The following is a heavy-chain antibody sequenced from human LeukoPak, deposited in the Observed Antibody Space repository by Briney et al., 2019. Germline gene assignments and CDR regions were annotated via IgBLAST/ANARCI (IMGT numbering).Heavy chain of an antibody. V-gene: IGHV4-59*01. CDR3: ARGRSNSWDNAFDI. Sequence: SETLSLTCTVSGGSISNYYWSWIRQPPGKGLECIGYIYYSGSTNYNPSLKSRVTISVDTSKNQFSLKLSSVTAAVTAVYYCARGRSNSWDNAFDIWGQGTMVTVSS. J-gene: IGHJ3*02. D-gene: IGHD6-13*01. CDR1: GGSISNYY. CDR2: IYYSGST.